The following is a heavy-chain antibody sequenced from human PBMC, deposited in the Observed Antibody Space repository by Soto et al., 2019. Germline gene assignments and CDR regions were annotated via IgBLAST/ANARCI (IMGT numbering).Heavy chain of an antibody. CDR3: ASTQLSPGYDLDY. V-gene: IGHV3-11*03. D-gene: IGHD6-13*01. Sequence: PWGSLRLSCAASGFTVSDYYMSWIRQAPGKGLEWVSYISSSSSYTNYADSVKGRFTISRDNAKNSLYLQMNSLRAEDTVVYYCASTQLSPGYDLDYWGQGTLVTVSS. J-gene: IGHJ4*02. CDR2: ISSSSSYT. CDR1: GFTVSDYY.